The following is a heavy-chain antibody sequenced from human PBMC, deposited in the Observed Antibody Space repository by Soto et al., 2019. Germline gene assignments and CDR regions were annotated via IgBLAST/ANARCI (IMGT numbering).Heavy chain of an antibody. D-gene: IGHD2-15*01. CDR3: AKTTRYSRSPIDS. CDR2: ISGDAGDT. Sequence: GGSLRLSCAASGFTFSNCAMSWVRQAPGKGLERVTGISGDAGDTYYADSVKGRFTISRDNSKNTLLLQMNSLRAEDTALYYCAKTTRYSRSPIDSWGQGSLVTVS. V-gene: IGHV3-23*01. J-gene: IGHJ1*01. CDR1: GFTFSNCA.